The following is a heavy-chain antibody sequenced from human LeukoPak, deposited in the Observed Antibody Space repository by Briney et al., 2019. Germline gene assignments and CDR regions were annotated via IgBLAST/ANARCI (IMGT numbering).Heavy chain of an antibody. Sequence: SGGSLRLSCAASGFTFSSYAMHWVRQAPGKGLEWVAVISYDGSNKYYADSVKGRFTISRDNSKNTLYLQMNSLRAEDTAVYYRASLRIAVAGNFDYWGQGTLVTVSS. J-gene: IGHJ4*02. V-gene: IGHV3-30*04. D-gene: IGHD6-19*01. CDR1: GFTFSSYA. CDR2: ISYDGSNK. CDR3: ASLRIAVAGNFDY.